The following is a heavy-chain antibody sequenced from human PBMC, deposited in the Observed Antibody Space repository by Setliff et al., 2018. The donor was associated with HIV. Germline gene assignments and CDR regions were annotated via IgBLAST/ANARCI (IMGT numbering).Heavy chain of an antibody. Sequence: GGSLRLSCAASGFTFSSYAMHWVRQAPGKGLEWVAVISYDGSNKYYADSVKGRFTISRDNSKNTLYLQMNSLRAEDTAVYYCAREQPREEALDYWGQGTLVTVSS. D-gene: IGHD1-26*01. CDR1: GFTFSSYA. J-gene: IGHJ4*02. V-gene: IGHV3-30*04. CDR3: AREQPREEALDY. CDR2: ISYDGSNK.